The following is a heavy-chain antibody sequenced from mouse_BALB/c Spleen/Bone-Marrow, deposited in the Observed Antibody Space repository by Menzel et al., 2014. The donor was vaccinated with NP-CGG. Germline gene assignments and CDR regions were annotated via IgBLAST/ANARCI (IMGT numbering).Heavy chain of an antibody. Sequence: VKLVESGAELMKPGASVKISCKATGYTFSSYWIEWVKQRPGHGLEWIGEILPGSGTTNYNEKFKGKATFTADTSSNTAYMQLSSLTSEDSAVYYCARGTHRYYFDYWGQGTTLTVSS. J-gene: IGHJ2*01. CDR2: ILPGSGTT. CDR3: ARGTHRYYFDY. D-gene: IGHD2-14*01. CDR1: GYTFSSYW. V-gene: IGHV1-9*01.